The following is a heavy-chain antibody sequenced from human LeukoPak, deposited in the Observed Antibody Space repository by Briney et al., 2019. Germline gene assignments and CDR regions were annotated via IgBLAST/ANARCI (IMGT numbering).Heavy chain of an antibody. D-gene: IGHD3-10*01. CDR1: GFSFSTQR. J-gene: IGHJ4*02. Sequence: GGSLRLSCAASGFSFSTQRMHWVRQAPGKGLVWVSYINIDERITGYADSVKGRFTISRGNAKNTLYLQMNSLRDEGTAIYYCFREGGDWGKGTLVTVSS. CDR2: INIDERIT. CDR3: FREGGD. V-gene: IGHV3-74*01.